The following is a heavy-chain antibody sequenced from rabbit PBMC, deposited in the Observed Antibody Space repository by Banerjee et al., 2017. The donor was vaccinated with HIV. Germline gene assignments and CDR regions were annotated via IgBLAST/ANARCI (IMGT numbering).Heavy chain of an antibody. CDR1: GFTLSSYW. J-gene: IGHJ4*01. V-gene: IGHV1S40*01. D-gene: IGHD2-1*01. CDR2: IDAGNTANT. Sequence: QSLEESGGDLVKPGASLTPPCTASGFTLSSYWMSCGRQAPGKGLEWIACIDAGNTANTHYASWAKGQFTISKTSSATVTLQMTSLTAADTATYFCANYGGYGDYGYALDLWGPGTLVTVS. CDR3: ANYGGYGDYGYALDL.